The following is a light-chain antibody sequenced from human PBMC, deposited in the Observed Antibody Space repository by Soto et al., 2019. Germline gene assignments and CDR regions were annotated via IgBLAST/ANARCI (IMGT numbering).Light chain of an antibody. J-gene: IGKJ4*01. Sequence: IVMTQSPLSLPVTPGEPASISCRSSQSLLHSNGYNYLDWYLQKPGQSPQLLIYLGSNRASGVPDRFSGSGSGTDFTLKISRVEAEDVGVYYCMQALQTPLTLGRGTKA. CDR1: QSLLHSNGYNY. CDR3: MQALQTPLT. V-gene: IGKV2-28*01. CDR2: LGS.